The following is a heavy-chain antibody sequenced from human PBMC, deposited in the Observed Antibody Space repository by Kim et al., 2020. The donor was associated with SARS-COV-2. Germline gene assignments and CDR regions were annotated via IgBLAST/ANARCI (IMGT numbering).Heavy chain of an antibody. CDR1: GFTFSSYE. CDR2: ISSSGSTI. V-gene: IGHV3-48*03. Sequence: GGSLRLSCAASGFTFSSYEMNWVRQAPGKGLEWVSYISSSGSTIYYADSVKGRFTISRDNAKNSLYLQMNSLRAEDTAVYYCARVSSSGWFTDAFDIWGQGTMVTVSS. J-gene: IGHJ3*02. CDR3: ARVSSSGWFTDAFDI. D-gene: IGHD6-19*01.